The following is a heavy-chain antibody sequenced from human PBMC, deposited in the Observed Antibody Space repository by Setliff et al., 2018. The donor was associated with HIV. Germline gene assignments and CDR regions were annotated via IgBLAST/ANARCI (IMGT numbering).Heavy chain of an antibody. CDR3: ARDYCSSTTCEDYFDY. Sequence: ASVKVSCKASNYTLINYGVSWVRQAPGQGLEWMGWIGSYSGYTIYAQKFQDRLTMTTDTSTTTASMELRSLRSDDTAVYYCARDYCSSTTCEDYFDYWGQGTLVTVSS. D-gene: IGHD2-2*01. CDR1: NYTLINYG. CDR2: IGSYSGYT. V-gene: IGHV1-18*01. J-gene: IGHJ4*02.